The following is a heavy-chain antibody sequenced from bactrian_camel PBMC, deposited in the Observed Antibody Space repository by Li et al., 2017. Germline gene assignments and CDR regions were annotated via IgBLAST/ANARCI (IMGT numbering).Heavy chain of an antibody. CDR1: GTIASSLC. J-gene: IGHJ4*01. Sequence: QVQLVESGGGSVQAGGSLRLSCAVSGTIASSLCMGWFRQAPGKEREGVASIGIYGRTNYADSVKGRFTISKDNAENTLSLQMNSLNSDDTAMYYCVVRWSGCVVMVVTASPQYFDYWGQGTQVTVS. D-gene: IGHD2*01. V-gene: IGHV3S53*01. CDR3: VVRWSGCVVMVVTASPQYFDY. CDR2: IGIYGRT.